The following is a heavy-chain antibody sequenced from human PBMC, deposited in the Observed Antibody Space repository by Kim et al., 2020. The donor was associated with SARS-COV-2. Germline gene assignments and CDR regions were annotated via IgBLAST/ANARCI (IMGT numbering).Heavy chain of an antibody. CDR3: AREYSSRLDYYYGMDV. J-gene: IGHJ6*02. CDR1: GFTFSSYG. V-gene: IGHV3-33*01. Sequence: GGSLRLSCAASGFTFSSYGMHWVRQAPGKGLEWVAVIWYDGSNKYYADSVKGRFTISRDNSKNTLYLQMNSLRAEDTAVYYCAREYSSRLDYYYGMDVWGQGTTVTVSS. D-gene: IGHD6-13*01. CDR2: IWYDGSNK.